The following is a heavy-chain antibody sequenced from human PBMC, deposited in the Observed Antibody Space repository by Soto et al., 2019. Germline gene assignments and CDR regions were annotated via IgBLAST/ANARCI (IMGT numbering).Heavy chain of an antibody. CDR2: ISGSGGST. J-gene: IGHJ6*02. Sequence: PWGSLRLSCAASGFTFSSYAMSWVRQAPGKGLEWVSAISGSGGSTYYADSVKGRFTISRDNSKNTLYLQMNSLRAEDTAVYYCAKSSSSSSLDYYYGMDVWGQETTVTVSS. V-gene: IGHV3-23*01. CDR1: GFTFSSYA. D-gene: IGHD6-6*01. CDR3: AKSSSSSSLDYYYGMDV.